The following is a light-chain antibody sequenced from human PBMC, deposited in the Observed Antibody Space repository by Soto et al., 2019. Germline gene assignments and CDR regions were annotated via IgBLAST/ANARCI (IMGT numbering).Light chain of an antibody. J-gene: IGKJ1*01. CDR3: QQYHSYSGT. Sequence: DVQMTQSPSTLSESVGDRVTITCRASQTIDSWLAWYQQRPGKPPNLLIYKASTLASGVPSRFSGSGSGTEFTLTINSLRPDDFATYYCQQYHSYSGTFGQGTKVDI. CDR1: QTIDSW. CDR2: KAS. V-gene: IGKV1-5*03.